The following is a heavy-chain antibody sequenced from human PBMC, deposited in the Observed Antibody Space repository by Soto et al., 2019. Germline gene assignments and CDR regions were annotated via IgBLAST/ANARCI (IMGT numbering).Heavy chain of an antibody. D-gene: IGHD1-20*01. CDR1: GASIRVQSHY. J-gene: IGHJ4*01. Sequence: ETRSITCAVPGASIRVQSHYWSWIRQTPGKGLAWVGTPYYSWTSYFNPALKGRVTISVHTSTNQFSLMLTPLTAADTAVYSCTRRYSWNDY. CDR3: TRRYSWNDY. CDR2: PYYSWTS. V-gene: IGHV4-39*01.